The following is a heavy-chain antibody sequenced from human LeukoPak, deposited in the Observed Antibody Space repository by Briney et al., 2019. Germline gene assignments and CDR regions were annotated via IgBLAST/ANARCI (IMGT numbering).Heavy chain of an antibody. J-gene: IGHJ4*02. CDR1: GYSLGKNYY. V-gene: IGHV4-38-2*01. CDR2: IYGTGST. Sequence: SETLSLTCAVSGYSLGKNYYWGWIRQPPGRGLEWIGRIYGTGSTSYNPSLMNRVTMSVDTSKNHLSLKLTSVTAADTAVYYCARYDSRGSASTRFDYWGQGILVTISS. CDR3: ARYDSRGSASTRFDY. D-gene: IGHD3-16*01.